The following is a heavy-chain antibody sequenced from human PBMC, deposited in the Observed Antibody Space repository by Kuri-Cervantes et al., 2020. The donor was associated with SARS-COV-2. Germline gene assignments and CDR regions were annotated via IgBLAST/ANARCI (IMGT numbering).Heavy chain of an antibody. V-gene: IGHV1-2*02. CDR1: GYTFTGYY. CDR3: ARGWSGYSLDPSHFDY. D-gene: IGHD3-3*01. J-gene: IGHJ4*02. Sequence: ASVKVSCKASGYTFTGYYMHWVRQAPGQGLEWMGWINPNSGGTNYAQKFQGRVTMTRDTSISTAYMELSRLRSDDTAVYYCARGWSGYSLDPSHFDYWGQGTLVTVSS. CDR2: INPNSGGT.